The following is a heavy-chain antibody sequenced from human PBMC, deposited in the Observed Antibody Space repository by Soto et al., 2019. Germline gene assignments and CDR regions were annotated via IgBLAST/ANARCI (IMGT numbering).Heavy chain of an antibody. CDR3: ARDSGSYPAYYYYGMDV. CDR1: GFTFSSYW. V-gene: IGHV3-7*05. D-gene: IGHD1-26*01. Sequence: GGSLRLSCAASGFTFSSYWMSWVRQAPGKGLEWVANIKQDGSEKYYVDSVKGRFTISRDNAKNSLYLQMNSLRAEDTAVYYCARDSGSYPAYYYYGMDVWGQGTTVTVSS. CDR2: IKQDGSEK. J-gene: IGHJ6*02.